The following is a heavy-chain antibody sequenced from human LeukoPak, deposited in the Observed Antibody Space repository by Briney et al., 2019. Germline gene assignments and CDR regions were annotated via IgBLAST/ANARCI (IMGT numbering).Heavy chain of an antibody. J-gene: IGHJ4*02. CDR1: GFTFSSYW. Sequence: GGSLRLSCAASGFTFSSYWMHWVRQDPGKGLVWVSRINSDGSSISYADSVKGRFTISRDNAKNSLYLQMNSLRAEDTALYYCARGGLGELSYIYWGQGTLVTVSS. CDR2: INSDGSSI. V-gene: IGHV3-74*01. D-gene: IGHD3-16*02. CDR3: ARGGLGELSYIY.